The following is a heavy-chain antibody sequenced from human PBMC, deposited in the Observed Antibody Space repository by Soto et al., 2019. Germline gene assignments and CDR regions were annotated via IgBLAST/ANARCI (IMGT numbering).Heavy chain of an antibody. Sequence: GGSLRLSCAASGFPFSSYWMHWVRQAPGKGLGWVSRISTDGSNTNYADSVKGRFTISRDNARNTLYLQMNSLRVEDTAVYFCARGYSTWGNTWGQGTLVTVSS. CDR1: GFPFSSYW. D-gene: IGHD2-21*01. CDR2: ISTDGSNT. CDR3: ARGYSTWGNT. J-gene: IGHJ5*02. V-gene: IGHV3-74*01.